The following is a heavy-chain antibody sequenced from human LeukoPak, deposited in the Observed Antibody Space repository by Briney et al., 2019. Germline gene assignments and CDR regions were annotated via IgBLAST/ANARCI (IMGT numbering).Heavy chain of an antibody. D-gene: IGHD3-3*01. CDR2: INHSGST. CDR3: ATILELNY. V-gene: IGHV4-34*01. J-gene: IGHJ4*02. CDR1: GGSFSGYC. Sequence: SETLSLTCAVYGGSFSGYCWSWIRQPPGKGLEWIGEINHSGSTNYNPSLKSRVTISVDTSKNQFSLKLSSVTAADTAVYYCATILELNYWGQGTLVTVSS.